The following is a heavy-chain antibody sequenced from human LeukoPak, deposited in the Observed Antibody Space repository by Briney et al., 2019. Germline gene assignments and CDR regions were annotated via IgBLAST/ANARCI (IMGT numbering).Heavy chain of an antibody. CDR3: ARGAIQLWPRGMDV. Sequence: GGSLRLSCAASGFTFSSYGMHWVRQAPGKGLERVAVIWYDGSNKYYADSVKGRFTISRDNSKNTLYLQMNSLRAEDTAVYYCARGAIQLWPRGMDVWGQGTTVTVSS. CDR2: IWYDGSNK. D-gene: IGHD5-18*01. V-gene: IGHV3-33*01. J-gene: IGHJ6*02. CDR1: GFTFSSYG.